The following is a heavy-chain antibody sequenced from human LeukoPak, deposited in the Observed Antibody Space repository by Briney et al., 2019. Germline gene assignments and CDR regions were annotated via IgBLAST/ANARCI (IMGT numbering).Heavy chain of an antibody. CDR2: ISSSGATI. J-gene: IGHJ4*02. D-gene: IGHD1-26*01. Sequence: GGSLRLSCAASGFTFSDYYMSWIRQAPGKGLEWVSYISSSGATIYYADSVKGRFTISRDNAKNSLYLQMNSLRAEDTAVYYCARRRDSGSLQHFDYWGQGTLVTVSS. CDR1: GFTFSDYY. V-gene: IGHV3-11*01. CDR3: ARRRDSGSLQHFDY.